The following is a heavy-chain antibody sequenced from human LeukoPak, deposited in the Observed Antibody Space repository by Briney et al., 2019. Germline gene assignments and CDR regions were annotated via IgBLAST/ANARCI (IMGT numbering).Heavy chain of an antibody. CDR3: ARHLGYYDDMDV. Sequence: PSETLSLTCTVSGGSVSSGSYYWSWIRQPPGKGLEWIGYLYYSGTTNYNPSLKSRVTISVDTSKNQFSLNLTSVTAADTAVYYCARHLGYYDDMDVWGQGTTVTVSS. CDR1: GGSVSSGSYY. D-gene: IGHD7-27*01. V-gene: IGHV4-61*01. CDR2: LYYSGTT. J-gene: IGHJ6*02.